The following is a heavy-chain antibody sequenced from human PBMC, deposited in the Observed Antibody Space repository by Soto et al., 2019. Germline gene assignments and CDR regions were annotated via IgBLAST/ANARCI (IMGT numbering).Heavy chain of an antibody. CDR2: IYYSGST. D-gene: IGHD6-19*01. CDR1: GGSISSYY. J-gene: IGHJ3*02. CDR3: ARFIAVAGTWAFDI. Sequence: QVQLQESGPGLVKPSETLSLTCSVSGGSISSYYWSWIRQPPGKGLECIGYIYYSGSTNYNPSLKSRVTISVETSKNQFSLKLSSVTAADTAVYYCARFIAVAGTWAFDIWGQGTTVTVSS. V-gene: IGHV4-59*08.